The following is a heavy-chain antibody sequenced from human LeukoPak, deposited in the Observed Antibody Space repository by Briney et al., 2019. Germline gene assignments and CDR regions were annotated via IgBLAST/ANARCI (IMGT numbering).Heavy chain of an antibody. V-gene: IGHV4-34*01. J-gene: IGHJ4*02. CDR2: INHSGST. CDR1: GGSFSGYY. D-gene: IGHD3-10*01. Sequence: SETLSLTCAVYGGSFSGYYWSWIRQPPGKGLEWIGEINHSGSTNYNPSLKSRVTISVDTSKNQFSLKLSSVTAADTAVYYCASYHYYGSGSHELETAPLDYWGQGTLVTVSS. CDR3: ASYHYYGSGSHELETAPLDY.